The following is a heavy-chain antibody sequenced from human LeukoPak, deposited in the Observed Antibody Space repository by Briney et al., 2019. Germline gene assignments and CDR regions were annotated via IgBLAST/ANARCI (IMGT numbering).Heavy chain of an antibody. J-gene: IGHJ4*02. CDR2: ISSSSSYI. CDR1: GFTFSSYS. V-gene: IGHV3-21*06. Sequence: GGSLRLSCAASGFTFSSYSMNWVRQAPGKGLEWVSSISSSSSYIHYADSVKGRFTISRDNAKNSLYLQMNSLRAEDTAVYYCAKGQQLVKLDYWGQGTLVTVSS. D-gene: IGHD6-6*01. CDR3: AKGQQLVKLDY.